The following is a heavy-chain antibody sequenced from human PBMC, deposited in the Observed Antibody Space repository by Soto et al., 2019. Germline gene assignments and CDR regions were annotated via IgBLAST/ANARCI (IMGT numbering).Heavy chain of an antibody. D-gene: IGHD6-19*01. CDR3: ARSSSGWAYFFDY. J-gene: IGHJ4*02. CDR1: GFTFSSYS. CDR2: ITSSSSPI. Sequence: EVQLVESGGGLVQPGGSLRLSCTASGFTFSSYSMNWVRQAPGKGLEWVSYITSSSSPIYYADSVKGRFTISRDNAKNSLSLQMNNLRTEDTAFYYCARSSSGWAYFFDYWGQGTLVTFSS. V-gene: IGHV3-48*01.